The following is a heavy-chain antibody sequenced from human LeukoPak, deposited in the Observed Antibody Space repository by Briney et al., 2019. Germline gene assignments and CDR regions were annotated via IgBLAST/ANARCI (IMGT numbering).Heavy chain of an antibody. CDR3: ARGKRFLEWLIYMDV. CDR2: INPNSGGT. D-gene: IGHD3-3*01. J-gene: IGHJ6*03. V-gene: IGHV1-2*02. Sequence: ASVKVSCKASGYTFTGYYMHWVRQAPGQGLEWMGWINPNSGGTNYAQKLQGRVTMTRDTSISTAYMELSRLRSDDTAVYYCARGKRFLEWLIYMDVWGKGTTVTVSS. CDR1: GYTFTGYY.